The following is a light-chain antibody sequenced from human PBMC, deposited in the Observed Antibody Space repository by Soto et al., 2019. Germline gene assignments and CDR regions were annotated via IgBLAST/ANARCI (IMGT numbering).Light chain of an antibody. CDR2: DVY. CDR1: RGDIGGYNY. Sequence: QSALTQPASVSASPGQSITISCTGTRGDIGGYNYVSWYQQHPGKAPKLMIYDVYHRPSGVSNRVSASKSGNTASLTISGLQAEDEADYYCSSYTSSTTLVFGTGTKLTVL. V-gene: IGLV2-14*03. J-gene: IGLJ1*01. CDR3: SSYTSSTTLV.